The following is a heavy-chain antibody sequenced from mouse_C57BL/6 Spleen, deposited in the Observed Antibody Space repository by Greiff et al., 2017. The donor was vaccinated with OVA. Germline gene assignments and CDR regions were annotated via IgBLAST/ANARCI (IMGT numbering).Heavy chain of an antibody. Sequence: VQLQQPGAELVRPGSSVKLSCKASGYTFTSYWMDWVKQRPGQGLEWIGNIYPSDSETHYNQKFKDKATLTVDKSSSTAYMQLSSLTSEDSAVYYCARSGYSNYGEYYFDYWGQGTTLTVSS. J-gene: IGHJ2*01. D-gene: IGHD2-5*01. CDR3: ARSGYSNYGEYYFDY. CDR1: GYTFTSYW. V-gene: IGHV1-61*01. CDR2: IYPSDSET.